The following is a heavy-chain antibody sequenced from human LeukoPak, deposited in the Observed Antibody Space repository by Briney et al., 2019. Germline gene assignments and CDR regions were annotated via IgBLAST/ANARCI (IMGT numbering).Heavy chain of an antibody. J-gene: IGHJ4*02. CDR1: GDSISNYY. Sequence: SETLSLTCTVSGDSISNYYWSWIRQPPGKGLEWIGYIYYSGSTNYNPSLKSRVTMSLDTSKNQFSLKLSSVTAADTAVYYCARGRPHGNDYWGQGTLVTVSS. V-gene: IGHV4-59*01. CDR2: IYYSGST. CDR3: ARGRPHGNDY. D-gene: IGHD4-23*01.